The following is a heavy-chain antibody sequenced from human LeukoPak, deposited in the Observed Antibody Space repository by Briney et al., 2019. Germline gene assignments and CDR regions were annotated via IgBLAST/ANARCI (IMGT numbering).Heavy chain of an antibody. CDR3: ARGRYYYGSGSYSPSNWFDP. CDR2: ISSSGSTI. D-gene: IGHD3-10*01. J-gene: IGHJ5*02. Sequence: GGSLRLSCAASGFTFSSYEMNWVRQAPGKGLEGVSYISSSGSTIYYADSVKGRFTISRDNAKNSLYLQMNSLRAVDTAVYYCARGRYYYGSGSYSPSNWFDPWGQGTLVTVSS. CDR1: GFTFSSYE. V-gene: IGHV3-48*03.